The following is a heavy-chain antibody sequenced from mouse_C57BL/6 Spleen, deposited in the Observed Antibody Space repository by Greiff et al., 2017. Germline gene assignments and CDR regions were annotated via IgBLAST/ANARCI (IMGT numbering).Heavy chain of an antibody. Sequence: SGAELVKPGASVKISCKASGYAFSSYWMNWVKQRPGKGLEWIGQIYPGDGDTNYNGKFKGKATLTADKSSSTAYMQLSSLTSEDSAVYFCAKGEVTTYWYFDVWGTGTTVTVSS. CDR3: AKGEVTTYWYFDV. CDR1: GYAFSSYW. CDR2: IYPGDGDT. D-gene: IGHD2-2*01. V-gene: IGHV1-80*01. J-gene: IGHJ1*03.